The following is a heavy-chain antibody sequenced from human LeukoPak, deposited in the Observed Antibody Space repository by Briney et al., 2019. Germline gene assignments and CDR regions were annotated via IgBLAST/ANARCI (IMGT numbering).Heavy chain of an antibody. CDR1: GGSISPYY. Sequence: SETLSLTCTVSGGSISPYYWSWIRQTPGKGLEWIGHILYSGTTTNYNPSRKRRVTISVDTSKNQFSLKLSSVTAADTAVYYCARVGDWNDLVYWGQGTLVTVSS. V-gene: IGHV4-59*01. CDR2: ILYSGTTT. J-gene: IGHJ4*02. D-gene: IGHD1-1*01. CDR3: ARVGDWNDLVY.